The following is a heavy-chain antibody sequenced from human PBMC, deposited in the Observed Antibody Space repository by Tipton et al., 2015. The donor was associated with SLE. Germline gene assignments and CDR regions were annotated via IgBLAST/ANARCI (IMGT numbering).Heavy chain of an antibody. CDR3: AKDGYDYVWGSYQGYYMDV. D-gene: IGHD3-16*02. V-gene: IGHV3-21*01. Sequence: SLRLSCAASGFTFSSYSMNWVRQAPGKGLEWVSSISSSSSYIYYADSVKGRFTISRDNAKNSLYLQMNSLRAEDTAVYYCAKDGYDYVWGSYQGYYMDVWGKGTTVTVSS. CDR2: ISSSSSYI. CDR1: GFTFSSYS. J-gene: IGHJ6*03.